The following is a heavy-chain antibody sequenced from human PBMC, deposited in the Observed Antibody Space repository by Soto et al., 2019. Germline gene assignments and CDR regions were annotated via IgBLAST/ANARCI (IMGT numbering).Heavy chain of an antibody. CDR3: ATLPSIAVAGTPYYFDY. V-gene: IGHV1-18*01. CDR2: ISAYNGNT. Sequence: SVKVSCKASGYTFTSYGISWVRQAPGQGLEWMGWISAYNGNTNYAQKLQGRVTMTTDTSTSTAYMELRSLRSDDTAVYYCATLPSIAVAGTPYYFDYWGQGTLVTVSS. J-gene: IGHJ4*02. CDR1: GYTFTSYG. D-gene: IGHD6-19*01.